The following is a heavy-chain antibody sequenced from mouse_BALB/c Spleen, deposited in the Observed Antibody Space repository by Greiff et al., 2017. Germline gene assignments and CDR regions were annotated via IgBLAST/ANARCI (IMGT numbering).Heavy chain of an antibody. V-gene: IGHV1-39*01. D-gene: IGHD2-12*01. CDR2: IDPYYGGT. Sequence: EVKLQESGPELEKPGASVKISCKASGYSFTGYNMNWVKQSNGKSLEWIGNIDPYYGGTSYNQKFKGKATLTVDKSSSTAYMQLKSLTSEDSAVYYCATLLEGNYAMDYWGQGTSVTVSS. CDR1: GYSFTGYN. CDR3: ATLLEGNYAMDY. J-gene: IGHJ4*01.